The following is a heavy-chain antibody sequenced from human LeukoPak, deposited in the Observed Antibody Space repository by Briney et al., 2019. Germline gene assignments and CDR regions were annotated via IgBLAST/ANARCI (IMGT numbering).Heavy chain of an antibody. CDR1: GGSITNLDYY. CDR3: GRGSSSGSFDI. D-gene: IGHD3-10*01. Sequence: PSETLSLTCTVSGGSITNLDYYWTWLRQPAGKRLEWIGRIYTSGGTNYNPSLKSRVTMSVDRSKNEISLHLASLTAADTALYCAGRGSSSGSFDIWGPGTFVTVSS. V-gene: IGHV4-61*02. J-gene: IGHJ3*02. CDR2: IYTSGGT.